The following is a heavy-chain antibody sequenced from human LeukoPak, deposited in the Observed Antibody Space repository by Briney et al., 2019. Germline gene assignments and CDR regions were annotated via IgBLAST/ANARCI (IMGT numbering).Heavy chain of an antibody. D-gene: IGHD1-26*01. CDR2: SHYSGST. CDR3: VRGQWGFDY. Sequence: PSETLSLTCSVSGGSISSYYWSWIRQPPGKGLEWIGYSHYSGSTKYNPPLKSRVTISVDTSKNQISLKLSSVTAADTAVYYCVRGQWGFDYWGQGTLVTVSS. V-gene: IGHV4-59*01. CDR1: GGSISSYY. J-gene: IGHJ4*02.